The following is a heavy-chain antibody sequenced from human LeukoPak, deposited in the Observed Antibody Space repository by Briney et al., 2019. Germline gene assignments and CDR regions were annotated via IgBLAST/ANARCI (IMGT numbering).Heavy chain of an antibody. D-gene: IGHD3-3*01. J-gene: IGHJ5*02. V-gene: IGHV4-38-2*02. CDR2: IYHSGST. CDR3: AREQYYDFWSGYPNWFDP. Sequence: SETLSLTCAVSGYSISSGYYWGWIRQPPGKGLEWIGSIYHSGSTYYNPSLKSRVTISVDTSKNQFSLKLSSVTPADTAVYYCAREQYYDFWSGYPNWFDPWGQGTLVTVSS. CDR1: GYSISSGYY.